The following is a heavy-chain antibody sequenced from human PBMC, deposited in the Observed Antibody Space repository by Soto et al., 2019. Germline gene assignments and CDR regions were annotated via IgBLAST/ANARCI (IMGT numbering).Heavy chain of an antibody. CDR1: GYTFTRNY. V-gene: IGHV1-69*13. Sequence: GASVKVSCKASGYTFTRNYMHWVRQAPGQGLEWMGGIIPIFGTANYAQKFQGRVTITADESTSTAYMELSSLRSEDTAVYYCAPSPSGPYAPWGQGTLVTVS. J-gene: IGHJ5*02. CDR3: APSPSGPYAP. D-gene: IGHD4-17*01. CDR2: IIPIFGTA.